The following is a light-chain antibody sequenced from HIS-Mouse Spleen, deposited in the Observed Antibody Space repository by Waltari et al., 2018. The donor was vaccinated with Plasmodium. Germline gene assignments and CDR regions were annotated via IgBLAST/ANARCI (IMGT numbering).Light chain of an antibody. CDR1: QSVSSSY. Sequence: DIVLTQSPGTLSLSPGERATLSCRASQSVSSSYLAWYQQKPGQAPRLPIYGASSRATGIPDRCSGSGSGTDFTLTISRLEPEDFAVYYCQQYGSSPYTFGQGTKLEIK. CDR3: QQYGSSPYT. V-gene: IGKV3-20*01. CDR2: GAS. J-gene: IGKJ2*01.